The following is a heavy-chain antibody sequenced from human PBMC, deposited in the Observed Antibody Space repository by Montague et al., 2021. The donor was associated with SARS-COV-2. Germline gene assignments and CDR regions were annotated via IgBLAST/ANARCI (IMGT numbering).Heavy chain of an antibody. CDR2: FYYSGTT. V-gene: IGHV4-39*01. Sequence: SETLSLTCTVSGDSFNSPKYYCAWIRQPPGKGLEWIGSFYYSGTTYDNPSLRSQVTMSVDTSKTQFSLKMNSVTAADTAVYYCARGSYGSVSYRAFDIWGQGTVVTVSS. J-gene: IGHJ3*02. D-gene: IGHD3-10*01. CDR3: ARGSYGSVSYRAFDI. CDR1: GDSFNSPKYY.